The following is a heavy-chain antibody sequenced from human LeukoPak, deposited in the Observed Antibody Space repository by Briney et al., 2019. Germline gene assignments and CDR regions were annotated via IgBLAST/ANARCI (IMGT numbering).Heavy chain of an antibody. CDR2: INHSGST. CDR1: GFTFSSYG. D-gene: IGHD2-2*02. Sequence: GSLRLSCAASGFTFSSYGMSWVRQPPGKGLEWIGEINHSGSTNYNPSLKSRVTISVDTSKNQFSLKLSSVTAADTAVYYCARGPSYCSSTSCYINYYMDVWGKGTTVTISS. J-gene: IGHJ6*03. CDR3: ARGPSYCSSTSCYINYYMDV. V-gene: IGHV4-34*01.